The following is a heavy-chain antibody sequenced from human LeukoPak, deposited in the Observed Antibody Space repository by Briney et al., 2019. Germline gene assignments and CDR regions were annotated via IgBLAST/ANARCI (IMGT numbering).Heavy chain of an antibody. CDR3: AKGSLWDIVVVVAAKYNWFDP. CDR2: ISYDGSNK. D-gene: IGHD2-15*01. V-gene: IGHV3-30*18. Sequence: GGSLRLSCAASGFTFSTSGMHWVRQAPGKGLEWVAVISYDGSNKYYADSVKGRFTISRDNSKNTLYLQMNSLRAEDTAVYYCAKGSLWDIVVVVAAKYNWFDPWGQGTLVTVSS. CDR1: GFTFSTSG. J-gene: IGHJ5*02.